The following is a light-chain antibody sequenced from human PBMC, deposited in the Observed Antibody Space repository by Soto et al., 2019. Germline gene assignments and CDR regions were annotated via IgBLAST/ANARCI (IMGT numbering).Light chain of an antibody. CDR1: QSVSSN. CDR2: SAS. Sequence: EIVMTQSPATLSVSPGERATPSCRPSQSVSSNLAWYQQKPGQAPRLLIYSASTRATGIPARFSGSGSGTEFSLTISSLQSEDFAVYYCQQYHNWLPYTFGQGTKLEIK. CDR3: QQYHNWLPYT. J-gene: IGKJ2*01. V-gene: IGKV3-15*01.